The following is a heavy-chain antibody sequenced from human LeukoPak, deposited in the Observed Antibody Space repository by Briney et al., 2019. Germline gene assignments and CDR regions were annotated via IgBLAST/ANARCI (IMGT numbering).Heavy chain of an antibody. CDR1: GYTFTGYY. V-gene: IGHV1-2*06. CDR2: INPNSGGT. CDR3: AGDLGRDYYMDV. Sequence: GASVKVSCKASGYTFTGYYMHWVRQTPGQGLEWMGRINPNSGGTNYAQKFQGRVTMTRDTSISTAYMELSRLRSDDTAVYYCAGDLGRDYYMDVWGKGTTVTVSS. J-gene: IGHJ6*03. D-gene: IGHD3-16*01.